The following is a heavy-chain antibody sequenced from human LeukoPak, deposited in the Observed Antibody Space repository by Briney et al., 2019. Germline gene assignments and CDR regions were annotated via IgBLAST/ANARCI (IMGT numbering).Heavy chain of an antibody. Sequence: GGALRLSCAASGFTFSSYWMSWVRQAPGKGLEWVSVIYSGGSTYYADSVKGRFTISRDNSKNTLYLQMNSLRAEDTAVYYCAGTLDDYDSSGYFLFDYWGQGTLVTVSS. V-gene: IGHV3-53*01. CDR1: GFTFSSYW. D-gene: IGHD3-22*01. CDR3: AGTLDDYDSSGYFLFDY. CDR2: IYSGGST. J-gene: IGHJ4*02.